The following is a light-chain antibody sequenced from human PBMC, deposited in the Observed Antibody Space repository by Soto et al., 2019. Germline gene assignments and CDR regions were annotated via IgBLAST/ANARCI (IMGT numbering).Light chain of an antibody. V-gene: IGLV1-44*01. CDR3: AAWDDSLKGPV. CDR1: SSNIGSNT. J-gene: IGLJ3*02. CDR2: TYD. Sequence: QSVLTQPPSSSGTPGQMVTISCSGSSSNIGSNTVNWYQQLPGTAPKLLIHTYDQRPSGVRDRISGSKSGTSASLAISGLQSEDEADYYCAAWDDSLKGPVFGGGTKLTVL.